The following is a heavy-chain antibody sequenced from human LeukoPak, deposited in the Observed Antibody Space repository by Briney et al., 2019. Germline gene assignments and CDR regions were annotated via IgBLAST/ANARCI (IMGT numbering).Heavy chain of an antibody. CDR1: GYTFTSYG. CDR3: ARDFPSLMTTVTIGYMDV. J-gene: IGHJ6*03. D-gene: IGHD4-17*01. CDR2: ISAYNGNT. V-gene: IGHV1-18*01. Sequence: GASVKVSCKASGYTFTSYGISWVRQAPGQGLEWMGWISAYNGNTNYAQKLQGRVTMTTDTSTSTAYMELRSLRSDDTAVYYCARDFPSLMTTVTIGYMDVWGKGTTVTISS.